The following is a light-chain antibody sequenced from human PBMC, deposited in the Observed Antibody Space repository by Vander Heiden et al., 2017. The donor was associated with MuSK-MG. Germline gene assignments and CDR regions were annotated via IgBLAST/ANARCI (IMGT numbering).Light chain of an antibody. CDR2: GAS. CDR3: QQYNNWPPLT. J-gene: IGKJ4*01. V-gene: IGKV3-15*01. Sequence: EIVMTQSPATLSVSPGARVTLSCRASQDVNNNLAWYQQKPGQAPRLLIYGASTRATGIPARFSGSGSGTEFTLAISSLQSEDFALYYCQQYNNWPPLTFGGGTKVEIK. CDR1: QDVNNN.